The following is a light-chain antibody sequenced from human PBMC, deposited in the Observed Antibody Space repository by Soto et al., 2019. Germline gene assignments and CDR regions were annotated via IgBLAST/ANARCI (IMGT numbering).Light chain of an antibody. J-gene: IGKJ5*01. CDR2: GAS. CDR1: QSVSSN. CDR3: QQYNNWIT. Sequence: EIVMTQSPVTLSVSPGERATLSCRASQSVSSNLAWYQQKPGQAPRLLIYGASTRATGIPARFSGSGSGTEFTLPISSLQSEDFALYYCQQYNNWITFGQGTRLEIK. V-gene: IGKV3-15*01.